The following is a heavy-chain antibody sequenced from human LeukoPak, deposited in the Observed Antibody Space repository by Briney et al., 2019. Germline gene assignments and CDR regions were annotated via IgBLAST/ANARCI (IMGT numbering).Heavy chain of an antibody. CDR1: GFTVSSNY. V-gene: IGHV3-53*01. D-gene: IGHD2-21*01. CDR3: ARAHPYDPVAFDI. CDR2: IYSGGST. Sequence: GGSLRLCCAASGFTVSSNYMSWVRQAPGKGLEWVSVIYSGGSTYYADSVKGRFTISRDNSKNTLYLQMNSLRAEDTAVYYCARAHPYDPVAFDIWGQGTMVTVSS. J-gene: IGHJ3*02.